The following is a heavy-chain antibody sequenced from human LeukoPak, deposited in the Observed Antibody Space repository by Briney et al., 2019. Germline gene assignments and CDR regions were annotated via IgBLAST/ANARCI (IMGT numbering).Heavy chain of an antibody. V-gene: IGHV3-23*01. D-gene: IGHD4-17*01. CDR2: VSGSGGST. J-gene: IGHJ5*02. Sequence: GGSLRLSCAASGFTFSSYAMSWVRQAPGKGLEWVSAVSGSGGSTYYADSVKGRFTISRDNSKNTLYLQMNSLRAEDTAVYYCAKDGGLDYGASSLATWGQGTLVTVSS. CDR1: GFTFSSYA. CDR3: AKDGGLDYGASSLAT.